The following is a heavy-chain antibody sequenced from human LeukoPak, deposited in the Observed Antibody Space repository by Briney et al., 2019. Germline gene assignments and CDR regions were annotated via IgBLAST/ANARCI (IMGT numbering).Heavy chain of an antibody. J-gene: IGHJ3*02. V-gene: IGHV3-74*01. CDR1: GFTFSSYW. CDR2: INSDGSST. Sequence: PGGSLRLSCAASGFTFSSYWMHWVRQAPGKGLVWVSRINSDGSSTSYADSVKGRFTISRDNAKNTLYLQMNSLRAEDTAVYYCAKGTSRWGDAFDIWGQGTMVTVSS. CDR3: AKGTSRWGDAFDI. D-gene: IGHD3-16*01.